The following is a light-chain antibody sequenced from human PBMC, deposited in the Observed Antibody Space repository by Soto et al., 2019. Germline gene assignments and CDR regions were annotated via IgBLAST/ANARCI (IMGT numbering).Light chain of an antibody. CDR3: QHYNSYSEA. CDR2: KAS. CDR1: QYIGDF. Sequence: DIQMTPSPSSLSASVGDRVTITCRASQYIGDFLNWYQQKPGKAPKLLIYKASTLKSGVPSRFSGSGSGTEFTLTISSLQPDDFATYYCQHYNSYSEAFGQGTKVDI. J-gene: IGKJ1*01. V-gene: IGKV1-5*03.